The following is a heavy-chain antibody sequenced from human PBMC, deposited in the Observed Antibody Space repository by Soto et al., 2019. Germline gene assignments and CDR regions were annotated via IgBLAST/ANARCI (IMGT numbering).Heavy chain of an antibody. CDR2: SYWNDDK. Sequence: GSWPPLVKPPQTLPPTSNFSRFSLSTSGVGVGWIRQPPGQSLELLALSYWNDDKRYSPSLKSRLTITKDTSKNQVVLTMTNMDPVDTATYYCAHRRITMIVVALDAFDIWGQGTMVTVSS. D-gene: IGHD3-22*01. V-gene: IGHV2-5*01. J-gene: IGHJ3*02. CDR3: AHRRITMIVVALDAFDI. CDR1: RFSLSTSGVG.